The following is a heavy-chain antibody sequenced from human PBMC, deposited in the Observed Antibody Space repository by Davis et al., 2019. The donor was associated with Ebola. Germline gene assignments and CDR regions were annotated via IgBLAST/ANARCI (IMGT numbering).Heavy chain of an antibody. CDR3: TSTVTDSDY. D-gene: IGHD4-11*01. CDR2: IRSKANSYAT. CDR1: GFTFSSYG. J-gene: IGHJ4*02. Sequence: GGSLRLSCAASGFTFSSYGMHWVRQASGKGLEWVGRIRSKANSYATAYAASVKGRFTISRDDSKNTAYLQMNSLKTEDTAVYYCTSTVTDSDYWGQGTLVTVSS. V-gene: IGHV3-73*01.